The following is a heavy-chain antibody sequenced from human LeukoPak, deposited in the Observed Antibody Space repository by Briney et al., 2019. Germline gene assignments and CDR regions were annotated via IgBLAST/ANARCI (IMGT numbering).Heavy chain of an antibody. D-gene: IGHD6-19*01. Sequence: GGSLRLSCAASGFTFSSYSMNWVRQAPGKGLEWVSSISSSSSSYIYYADSVKGRFTISRDNAKNSLYLQMNSLRAEDTAVYYCARPRAGSSGWYPDYWGQGTLVTVSS. J-gene: IGHJ4*02. CDR3: ARPRAGSSGWYPDY. CDR1: GFTFSSYS. V-gene: IGHV3-21*01. CDR2: ISSSSSSYI.